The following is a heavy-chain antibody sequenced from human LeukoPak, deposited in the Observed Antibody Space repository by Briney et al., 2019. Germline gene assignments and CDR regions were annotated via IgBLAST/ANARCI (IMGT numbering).Heavy chain of an antibody. CDR3: ASFWSGYYNYYYYYMDV. CDR1: GGSISSGDYY. Sequence: SQTLSLTCTVSGGSISSGDYYWSWIRQPPGKGLEWIGSIYHSGSTYYNPSLKSRVTISVDTSKNQFSLKLSSVTAADTAVYYCASFWSGYYNYYYYYMDVWGKGTTVTVSS. CDR2: IYHSGST. V-gene: IGHV4-30-4*08. D-gene: IGHD3-3*01. J-gene: IGHJ6*03.